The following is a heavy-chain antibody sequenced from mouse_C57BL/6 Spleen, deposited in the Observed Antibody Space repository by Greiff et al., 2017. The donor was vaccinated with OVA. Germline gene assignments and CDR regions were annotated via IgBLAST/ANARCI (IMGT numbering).Heavy chain of an antibody. Sequence: QVQLQQPGAELVRPGSSVKLSCKASGYTFTSYWMHWVKQRPIQGLEWIGNIDPSDSETHYNQKFKDKATLTVDKSSSTAYMQLSSLTSEDSAVYYCARYYDYDGTSFAYWGQGTLVTVSA. D-gene: IGHD2-4*01. CDR3: ARYYDYDGTSFAY. V-gene: IGHV1-52*01. CDR1: GYTFTSYW. CDR2: IDPSDSET. J-gene: IGHJ3*01.